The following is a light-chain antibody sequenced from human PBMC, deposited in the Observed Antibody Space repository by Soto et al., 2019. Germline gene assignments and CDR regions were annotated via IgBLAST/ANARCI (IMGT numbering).Light chain of an antibody. CDR1: QDISNY. J-gene: IGKJ5*01. V-gene: IGKV1-33*01. CDR3: QHYNSLPIT. Sequence: DIHMTQSPSSLSASVGDRVTITCQASQDISNYLNWYQQKPGKAPKLLIYDASNLETGVPSKFSGSGSGTDFTFTINNLQAEDIGTYYCQHYNSLPITFGQGTRLEIK. CDR2: DAS.